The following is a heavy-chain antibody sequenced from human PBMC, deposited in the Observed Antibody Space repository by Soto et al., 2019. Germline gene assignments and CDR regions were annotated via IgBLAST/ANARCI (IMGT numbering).Heavy chain of an antibody. CDR1: GGSISTSHW. CDR3: ASSGGGEDY. D-gene: IGHD3-16*01. CDR2: IYHSGST. Sequence: QVQLQESGTGLVKPSGTLSLTCAVSGGSISTSHWWTWVRQPPGKGLEWIGEIYHSGSTNYNPSLKSRVSISVDTSRNQFSLSLSSVTAADTAVYYCASSGGGEDYWGQGTLVTVSS. J-gene: IGHJ4*02. V-gene: IGHV4-4*02.